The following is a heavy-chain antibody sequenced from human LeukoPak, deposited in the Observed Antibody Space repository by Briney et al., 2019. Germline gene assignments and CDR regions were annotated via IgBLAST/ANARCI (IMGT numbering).Heavy chain of an antibody. CDR2: IKSKTAGGAS. V-gene: IGHV3-15*01. D-gene: IGHD3-22*01. J-gene: IGHJ4*02. CDR3: AVYTSGYLKY. CDR1: GFTFSDVW. Sequence: PGGSLRLSCAASGFTFSDVWMTWVRQAPGKGLEWVGRIKSKTAGGASDYAGPVKGRFTISRDDSKNTLYLQMNSLRTEDTGVYYCAVYTSGYLKYWGQGALVTVSS.